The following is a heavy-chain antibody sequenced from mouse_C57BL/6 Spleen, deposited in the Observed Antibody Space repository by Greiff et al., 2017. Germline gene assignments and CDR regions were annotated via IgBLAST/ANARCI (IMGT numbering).Heavy chain of an antibody. Sequence: EVQLKESGGGLVKPGGSLKLSCAASGFTFSDYGMHWVRQAPEKGLEWVAYISSGSSTIYYADTVKGRFTISRDNAKYTLFLQMTSLRSEDTAMYYCARSAYGSSYFDYWGQGTTLTVSS. CDR1: GFTFSDYG. D-gene: IGHD1-1*01. J-gene: IGHJ2*01. V-gene: IGHV5-17*01. CDR2: ISSGSSTI. CDR3: ARSAYGSSYFDY.